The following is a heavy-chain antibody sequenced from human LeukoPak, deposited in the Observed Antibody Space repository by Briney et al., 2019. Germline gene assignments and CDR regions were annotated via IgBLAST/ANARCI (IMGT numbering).Heavy chain of an antibody. CDR1: GGSFSGYY. D-gene: IGHD6-6*01. CDR2: INHSGST. Sequence: SETLSLTCAVYGGSFSGYYWSWIRQPPGKGLEWIGEINHSGSTNYNPSLKSRVTISVDTSKNQFSLKLSSVTAADTAVYYCARGPYSSSSVVVPFDIWGQGTMVTVSS. CDR3: ARGPYSSSSVVVPFDI. V-gene: IGHV4-34*01. J-gene: IGHJ3*02.